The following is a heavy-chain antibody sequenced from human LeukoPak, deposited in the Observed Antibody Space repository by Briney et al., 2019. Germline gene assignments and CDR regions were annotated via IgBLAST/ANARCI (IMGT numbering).Heavy chain of an antibody. J-gene: IGHJ4*02. Sequence: GGSLRLSCAASGFTFSSYAMSWVRQAPGKGLEWVSAISGSGGSTYYADSVKGRFTISRDNSKNTLYLQMNSLRAEDTAVYYCAKEEFGCSSTSCYRVQGYWGQGTMVTVSS. CDR1: GFTFSSYA. V-gene: IGHV3-23*01. CDR2: ISGSGGST. CDR3: AKEEFGCSSTSCYRVQGY. D-gene: IGHD2-2*02.